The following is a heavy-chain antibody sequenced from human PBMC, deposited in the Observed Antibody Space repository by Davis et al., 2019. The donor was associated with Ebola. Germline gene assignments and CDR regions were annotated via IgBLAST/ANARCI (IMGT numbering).Heavy chain of an antibody. D-gene: IGHD4-17*01. J-gene: IGHJ6*02. Sequence: SETLSLTCAVYGGSFSGYYWSWIRQPPGKGLEWIGEINHSGSTNYNPSLKSRVTISVDTSKNQFSLRVTSVTAADTAAYYCARVPYGDYGGFSYHAMDVWGQGTTVTVSS. CDR1: GGSFSGYY. CDR3: ARVPYGDYGGFSYHAMDV. V-gene: IGHV4-34*01. CDR2: INHSGST.